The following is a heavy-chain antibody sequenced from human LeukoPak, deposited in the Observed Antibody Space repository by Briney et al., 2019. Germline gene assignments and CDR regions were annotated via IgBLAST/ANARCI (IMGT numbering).Heavy chain of an antibody. D-gene: IGHD4/OR15-4a*01. CDR1: GFTSSNAW. V-gene: IGHV3-15*01. CDR2: IKSKTDGGTR. Sequence: GGSLKLSCAVSGFTSSNAWMSWVRQAPGKGLEWVGRIKSKTDGGTRDYAAPVKGRFTISRDDSKNTLYLQMNSLKTEDTAVYYCTTFDYAAFLIWGQGTMVTVSS. J-gene: IGHJ3*02. CDR3: TTFDYAAFLI.